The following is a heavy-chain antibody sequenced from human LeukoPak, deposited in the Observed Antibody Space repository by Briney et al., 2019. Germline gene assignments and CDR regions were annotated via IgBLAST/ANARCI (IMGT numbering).Heavy chain of an antibody. D-gene: IGHD3-16*01. CDR2: INPDGSQK. CDR1: GFTFNTYS. J-gene: IGHJ5*02. V-gene: IGHV3-7*01. Sequence: GGSLRLSCEASGFTFNTYSMNWARQAPGKGLEWVADINPDGSQKYSVDSVKGRFTISRDNAKNSLFLQMNSLRAEDTAVYYCVRQMIRFWFDPWGQGTQVTVSS. CDR3: VRQMIRFWFDP.